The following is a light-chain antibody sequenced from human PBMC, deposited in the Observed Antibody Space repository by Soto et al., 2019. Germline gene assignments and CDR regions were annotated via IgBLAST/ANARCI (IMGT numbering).Light chain of an antibody. CDR1: SSDVGGYNY. CDR2: DVS. J-gene: IGLJ2*01. V-gene: IGLV2-14*03. Sequence: QSVLTQPASVSGSPGQSITISCTGTSSDVGGYNYVSWYQHHPGKAPKLMIYDVSNRTSGVSNRFSGSKSGNTASLTISGLQAEDEAYYYCSSYTSSSTLGVFGGGTKLTVL. CDR3: SSYTSSSTLGV.